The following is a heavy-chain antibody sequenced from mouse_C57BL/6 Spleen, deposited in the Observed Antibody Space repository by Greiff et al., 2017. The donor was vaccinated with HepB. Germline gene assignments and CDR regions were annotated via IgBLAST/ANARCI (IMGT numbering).Heavy chain of an antibody. CDR2: IYPSDSET. CDR3: ARKDYSNYVLAY. D-gene: IGHD2-5*01. Sequence: QVQLKQPGAELVRPGSSVKLSCKASGYTFTSYWMDWVKQRPGQGLEWIGNIYPSDSETHYNQKFKDKATLTVDKSSSTAYMQLSSLTSEDSAVYYCARKDYSNYVLAYWGQGTLVTVSA. J-gene: IGHJ3*01. V-gene: IGHV1-61*01. CDR1: GYTFTSYW.